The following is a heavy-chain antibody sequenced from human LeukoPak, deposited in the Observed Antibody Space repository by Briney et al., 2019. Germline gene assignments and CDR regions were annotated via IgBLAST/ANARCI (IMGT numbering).Heavy chain of an antibody. CDR2: IYSSVTT. D-gene: IGHD3-22*01. V-gene: IGHV4-4*09. J-gene: IGHJ4*02. Sequence: SETLSLTCSVSGGSISRYYWSWIRQPPGTGLEWIGFIYSSVTTKYNPSLKSRVSISIDMSKSQFSLKVSSVTASDTAVYYCARLDDREKFDKWGQGTLVTVSS. CDR1: GGSISRYY. CDR3: ARLDDREKFDK.